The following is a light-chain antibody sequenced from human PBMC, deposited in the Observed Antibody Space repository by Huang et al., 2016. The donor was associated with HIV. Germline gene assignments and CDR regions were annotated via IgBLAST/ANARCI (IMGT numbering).Light chain of an antibody. CDR2: EAS. CDR3: QQFNNCPPA. J-gene: IGKJ4*01. Sequence: ETLMTQFPATLSVSPGERATLSCRASQNVRNNLAWYQQKPGQAPRLLFYEASSRAAGVPGRFSASGSVIDFTLTISSLQSEDFAVYYCQQFNNCPPAFGGGTTVEIK. CDR1: QNVRNN. V-gene: IGKV3-15*01.